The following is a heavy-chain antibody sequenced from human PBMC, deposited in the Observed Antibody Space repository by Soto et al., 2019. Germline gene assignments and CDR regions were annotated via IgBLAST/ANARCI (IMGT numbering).Heavy chain of an antibody. Sequence: TLSLTCTVSGGSVSSGSYYWSWIRQPPGKGLEWIGYIYYSGSTNYNPSLKSRVTISVDTSKNQFSLKLSSVTAADTAVYYCARTAVSLGGVVIRDYFDYWGQGTLVTSPQ. V-gene: IGHV4-61*01. J-gene: IGHJ4*02. CDR1: GGSVSSGSYY. CDR3: ARTAVSLGGVVIRDYFDY. CDR2: IYYSGST. D-gene: IGHD3-3*01.